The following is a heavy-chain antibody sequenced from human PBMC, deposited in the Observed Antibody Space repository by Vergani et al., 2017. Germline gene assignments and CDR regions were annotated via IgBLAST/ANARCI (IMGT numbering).Heavy chain of an antibody. CDR2: INHSGST. CDR1: GGSFSGYY. J-gene: IGHJ5*02. Sequence: QVQLQQWGAGLLKPSETLSLTCAVYGGSFSGYYWSWIRQPPGKGLEWIGEINHSGSTNYNPSLKSRVTISVDTSKNQFSLKLSSVTAADTAVYYCARDRITMVRGPPGRWFDPWGQGTLVTVSS. D-gene: IGHD3-10*01. V-gene: IGHV4-34*01. CDR3: ARDRITMVRGPPGRWFDP.